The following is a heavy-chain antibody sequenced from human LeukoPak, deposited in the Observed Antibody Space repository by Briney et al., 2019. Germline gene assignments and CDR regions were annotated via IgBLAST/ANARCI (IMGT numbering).Heavy chain of an antibody. CDR1: GGSISSGGYY. V-gene: IGHV4-31*03. D-gene: IGHD3-10*01. CDR3: ARGGGEVREYGGNWFDP. Sequence: PSETLSLTCTVSGGSISSGGYYWSWIRQHPGKGLEWIGYIYYSGSTYYNPSLKSRVTISVDTSKNQFSLKLSSVTAADTAVYYCARGGGEVREYGGNWFDPWGQGTLVTISS. CDR2: IYYSGST. J-gene: IGHJ5*02.